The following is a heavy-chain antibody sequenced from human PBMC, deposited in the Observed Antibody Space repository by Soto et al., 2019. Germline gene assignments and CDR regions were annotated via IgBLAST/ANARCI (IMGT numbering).Heavy chain of an antibody. CDR3: ARVWGIIFDY. CDR1: GGSFSGYY. CDR2: INHSGST. Sequence: QVQLQQWGAGLLKPSETLSLTCAVYGGSFSGYYGNWIRQPPGKGLEWIGEINHSGSTNYNPSLKIRVTISVDTSKNQFSLKLSSVTAADPAVYYCARVWGIIFDYCVQGTLVTVSS. V-gene: IGHV4-34*01. D-gene: IGHD7-27*01. J-gene: IGHJ4*02.